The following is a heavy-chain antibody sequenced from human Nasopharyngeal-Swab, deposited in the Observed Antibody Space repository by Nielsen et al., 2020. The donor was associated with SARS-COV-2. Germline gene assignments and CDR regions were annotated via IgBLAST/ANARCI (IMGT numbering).Heavy chain of an antibody. V-gene: IGHV4-59*08. CDR2: IYYSGST. D-gene: IGHD3-3*01. CDR3: ARGSLGIFGVVRSMGD. J-gene: IGHJ4*02. CDR1: GGSISSYY. Sequence: SETLSLTCNVSGGSISSYYWSWIRQPPGKGLEWIGYIYYSGSTNYNPSLKSRVTISVDTSKNQFSLKLSSVTAADTAVYYCARGSLGIFGVVRSMGDWGQGTLVTVSS.